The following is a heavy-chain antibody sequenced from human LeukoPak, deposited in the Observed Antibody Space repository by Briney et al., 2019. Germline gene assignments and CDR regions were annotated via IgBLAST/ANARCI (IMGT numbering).Heavy chain of an antibody. V-gene: IGHV3-30-3*01. CDR3: ARDRYYYDSSGYLYYFDY. CDR2: ISYDGSNI. CDR1: GFTFSSYA. D-gene: IGHD3-22*01. J-gene: IGHJ4*02. Sequence: GGSLRLSCAASGFTFSSYAMHWVRQAPGKGLEWVAVISYDGSNIYYADSVKGRFTISRDNSKNTLYLQMNSLRAEDTAVYYCARDRYYYDSSGYLYYFDYWGQGTLVTVSS.